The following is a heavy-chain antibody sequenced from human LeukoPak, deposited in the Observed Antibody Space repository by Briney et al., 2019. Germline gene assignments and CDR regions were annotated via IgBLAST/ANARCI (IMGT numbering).Heavy chain of an antibody. CDR1: GGSISSLY. D-gene: IGHD2-8*01. J-gene: IGHJ3*02. CDR2: AYATGST. CDR3: ARGPGTSSSYAFDI. V-gene: IGHV4-4*07. Sequence: SETLSLTCTVSGGSISSLYWCWIRQTAGKGLEWIGRAYATGSTNYNPSLKSRVTMSVDTSKNQFSLKLSSVTAADTAVYYCARGPGTSSSYAFDIWGQGTMVTVSS.